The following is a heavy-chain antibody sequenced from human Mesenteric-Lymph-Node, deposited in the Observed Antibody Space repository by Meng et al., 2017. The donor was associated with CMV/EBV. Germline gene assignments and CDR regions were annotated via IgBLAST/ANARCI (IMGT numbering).Heavy chain of an antibody. CDR2: INHSGST. V-gene: IGHV4-34*01. Sequence: QWQLQQVGAGLLKPSEPLSLTCVVYGGSFSGYYWSWIRQPPGKGLEWIGEINHSGSTNYNPSLKSRVTISVDTSKIQFSLKLSSVTAADTAVYYCARHQRWLKSEGGFNYWGQGTLVTVSS. D-gene: IGHD4-23*01. CDR3: ARHQRWLKSEGGFNY. J-gene: IGHJ4*02. CDR1: GGSFSGYY.